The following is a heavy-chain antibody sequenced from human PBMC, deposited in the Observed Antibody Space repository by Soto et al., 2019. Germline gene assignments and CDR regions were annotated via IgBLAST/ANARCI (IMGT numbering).Heavy chain of an antibody. CDR3: ARDVPLNYYDGTFSYYAMDV. CDR2: IIPFFKAT. V-gene: IGHV1-69*13. J-gene: IGHJ6*02. D-gene: IGHD3-16*01. CDR1: GGTFSSHS. Sequence: ASVKVSCKASGGTFSSHSISWVRQAPGQGLEWMGGIIPFFKATNYAQKFQGRVTITADDSTSTAYMDLYSLRSEDTAVYYCARDVPLNYYDGTFSYYAMDVWPRDHGHRL.